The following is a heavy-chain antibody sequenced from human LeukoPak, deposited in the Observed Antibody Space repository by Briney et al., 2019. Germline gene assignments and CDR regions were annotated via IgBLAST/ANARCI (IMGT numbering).Heavy chain of an antibody. CDR3: AKFYDILTSYFDY. CDR2: LSGGGGST. V-gene: IGHV3-23*01. D-gene: IGHD3-9*01. CDR1: GFTFSSYA. J-gene: IGHJ4*02. Sequence: GGSLRLSCAASGFTFSSYAMSWVRQSLGKGLEWVSALSGGGGSTYYAYYTDSVKGRFTISRDNSKNTLYLQMNSLRAEDTALYYCAKFYDILTSYFDYWGQGTLVTVSS.